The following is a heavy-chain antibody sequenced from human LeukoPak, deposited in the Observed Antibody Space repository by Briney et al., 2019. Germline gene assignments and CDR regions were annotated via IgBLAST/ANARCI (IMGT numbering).Heavy chain of an antibody. D-gene: IGHD1-26*01. CDR2: ISSSSSTI. CDR3: ARDRGGSYSAIDY. J-gene: IGHJ4*02. Sequence: PGGSLRLSCAASGFTFISYSMNWFRQAPGKGLEWVSFISSSSSTIYYADSVKGRFTISRDDAKNSLYLQMNSLRAEDTAVYYCARDRGGSYSAIDYWGQGTLVTVSS. V-gene: IGHV3-48*04. CDR1: GFTFISYS.